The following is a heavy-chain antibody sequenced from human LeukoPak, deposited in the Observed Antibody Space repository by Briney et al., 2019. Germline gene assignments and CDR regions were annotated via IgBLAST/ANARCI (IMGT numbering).Heavy chain of an antibody. Sequence: GASVKVSCKASGYTFTNYNIHWVRQAPGQGLEWMGIINPRGGSTIYAQKFQGRVTMTEDTSTDTAYMELSSLRSEDTAVYYCASHLPDTAMVTTFDYWGQGTLVTVSS. CDR1: GYTFTNYN. D-gene: IGHD5-18*01. V-gene: IGHV1-46*01. CDR2: INPRGGST. CDR3: ASHLPDTAMVTTFDY. J-gene: IGHJ4*02.